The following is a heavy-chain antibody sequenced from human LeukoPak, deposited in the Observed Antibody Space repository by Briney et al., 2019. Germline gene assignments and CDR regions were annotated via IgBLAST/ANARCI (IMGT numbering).Heavy chain of an antibody. J-gene: IGHJ6*03. CDR3: ARDPKPTNYNYYYYYYMDV. V-gene: IGHV3-21*01. CDR2: ISSSSSYI. Sequence: GGSLRLSCAASGFTFTSYTMNWVRQAPGKGLEWVSSISSSSSYIYYADSVKGRFTISRDNAKNSLYLQMNSLRAEDTAVYYCARDPKPTNYNYYYYYYMDVWGKGTTVTISS. CDR1: GFTFTSYT. D-gene: IGHD3-10*01.